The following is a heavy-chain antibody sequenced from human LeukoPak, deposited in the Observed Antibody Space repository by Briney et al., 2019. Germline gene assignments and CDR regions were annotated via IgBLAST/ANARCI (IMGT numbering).Heavy chain of an antibody. V-gene: IGHV4-59*08. CDR3: ARHSGEHSGYEKDYYYGYFMDV. Sequence: SETLSLTCTLSGDSIKYYFWSWIWPCPRKGMEWIGQFHYAGAPNYHPSPKTQVTISVETSKSQVSLRLSSVTAADTAVYYGARHSGEHSGYEKDYYYGYFMDVGGQGTTVTVP. CDR1: GDSIKYYF. D-gene: IGHD5-12*01. CDR2: FHYAGAP. J-gene: IGHJ6*02.